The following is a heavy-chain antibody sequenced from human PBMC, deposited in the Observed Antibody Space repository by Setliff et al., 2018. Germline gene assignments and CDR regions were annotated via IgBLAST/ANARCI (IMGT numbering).Heavy chain of an antibody. CDR1: GYTFTNYW. D-gene: IGHD1-26*01. CDR3: ARVGPLTDGAFDI. CDR2: IYPADSDT. J-gene: IGHJ3*02. Sequence: PGESLKISCKGSGYTFTNYWIAWVRQMPGKGLEYMGIIYPADSDTTYSPSFQGQVTISADKSINTAYLQWSSLKASDTAIYYCARVGPLTDGAFDIWGQGTMVTVSS. V-gene: IGHV5-51*01.